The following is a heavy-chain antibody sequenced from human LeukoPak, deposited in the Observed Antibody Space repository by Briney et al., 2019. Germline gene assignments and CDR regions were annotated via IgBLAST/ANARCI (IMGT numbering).Heavy chain of an antibody. CDR2: IYSGNDT. CDR3: ARVYKGTTPTQGDS. J-gene: IGHJ4*02. CDR1: GLTVSRNY. V-gene: IGHV3-66*01. D-gene: IGHD1/OR15-1a*01. Sequence: GGSLRLSCAASGLTVSRNYMSWVRQAPGKGLEWLSVIYSGNDTNYADSVKDRFTISSDNSKNTLYLQMNNLKGEDTAVYFCARVYKGTTPTQGDSWGQGTLVTVSS.